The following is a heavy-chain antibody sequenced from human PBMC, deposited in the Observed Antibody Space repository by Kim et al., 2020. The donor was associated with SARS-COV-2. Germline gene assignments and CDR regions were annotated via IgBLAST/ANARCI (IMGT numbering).Heavy chain of an antibody. J-gene: IGHJ3*02. D-gene: IGHD2-2*01. CDR3: ARAARGVVVPAAMKGNAFDI. CDR1: GDSVSSNSAA. Sequence: SQTLSLTCAISGDSVSSNSAAWNWIRQSPSRGLEWLGRTYYRSKWYNDYAVSVKSRITINPDTSKNQFSLQLNSVTPEDTAVYYCARAARGVVVPAAMKGNAFDIWGQGTMVTVSS. CDR2: TYYRSKWYN. V-gene: IGHV6-1*01.